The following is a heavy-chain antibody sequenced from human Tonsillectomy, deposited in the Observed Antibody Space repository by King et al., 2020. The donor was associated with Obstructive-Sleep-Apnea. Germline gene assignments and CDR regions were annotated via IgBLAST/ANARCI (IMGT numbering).Heavy chain of an antibody. V-gene: IGHV4-39*07. CDR1: GGSISSSSYY. J-gene: IGHJ4*02. CDR2: IYYSGST. CDR3: AKTTAIGPPFDF. Sequence: QLQESGPGLVKPSETLSLTCTVSGGSISSSSYYWGWIRQPPGKGLEWIGSIYYSGSTYYNPSLKSRVTISVDTSKNQFSLKLSSVTAADTAVYYCAKTTAIGPPFDFWGQGTLVTVSS. D-gene: IGHD2-21*02.